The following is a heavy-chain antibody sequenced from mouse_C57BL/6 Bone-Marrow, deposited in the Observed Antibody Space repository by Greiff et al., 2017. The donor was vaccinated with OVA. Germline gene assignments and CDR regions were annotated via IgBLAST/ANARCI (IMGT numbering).Heavy chain of an antibody. CDR2: IDPSDSDT. D-gene: IGHD1-1*01. J-gene: IGHJ3*01. Sequence: QVQLQQPGAELVRPGSSVKLSCKASGYTFTSYWMPWVKQRPIQGLEWIGNIDPSDSDTHYNQKFKDKATLTVDKSSSTAYMQLSSLTSEDSAVYYCVRGVYGPTWFAYWGKGTLVTVSA. CDR3: VRGVYGPTWFAY. V-gene: IGHV1-52*01. CDR1: GYTFTSYW.